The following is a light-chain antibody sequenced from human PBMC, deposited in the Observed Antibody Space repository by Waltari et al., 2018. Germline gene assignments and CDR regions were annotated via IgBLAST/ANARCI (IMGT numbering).Light chain of an antibody. CDR2: FGS. CDR1: ESVGTD. V-gene: IGKV3D-15*02. Sequence: EIVMTQSPVTMSVSPGEGVTLSCTASESVGTDVAWYRHKSGQPPRLLIYFGSTRATGVPARISGSGSGTDFSLTISSLESEDFAFYYCQQYGGSPSTFGQGTKVEIK. J-gene: IGKJ1*01. CDR3: QQYGGSPST.